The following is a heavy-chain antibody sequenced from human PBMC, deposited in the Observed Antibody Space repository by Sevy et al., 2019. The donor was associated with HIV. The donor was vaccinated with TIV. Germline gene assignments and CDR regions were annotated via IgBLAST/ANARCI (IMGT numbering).Heavy chain of an antibody. D-gene: IGHD2-2*01. V-gene: IGHV1-18*01. J-gene: IGHJ4*02. CDR3: ARERRDIELVPAVAYFFDY. CDR2: ISTYNGNT. Sequence: ASVKVSCRASGYTFSTYYITWLRQAPGQGLEWMGWISTYNGNTQLAQKFQGRVTMSTDTYTSTAYMEVRSLKSDDTAVYYCARERRDIELVPAVAYFFDYWGQGTLVTVSS. CDR1: GYTFSTYY.